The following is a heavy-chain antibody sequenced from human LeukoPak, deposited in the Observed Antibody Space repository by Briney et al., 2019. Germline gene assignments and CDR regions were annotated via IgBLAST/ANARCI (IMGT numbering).Heavy chain of an antibody. D-gene: IGHD6-13*01. CDR2: ISAYNGNT. V-gene: IGHV1-18*01. Sequence: ASVKVSCKASGYTFTSYGISWVRQAPGQGLEWMGWISAYNGNTNYAQKLQGRVTMTTDTSTSTAYMELRSLRSDDTAVYYCARDLYAAGTGVYDYWGQGTLVTVSS. CDR3: ARDLYAAGTGVYDY. J-gene: IGHJ4*02. CDR1: GYTFTSYG.